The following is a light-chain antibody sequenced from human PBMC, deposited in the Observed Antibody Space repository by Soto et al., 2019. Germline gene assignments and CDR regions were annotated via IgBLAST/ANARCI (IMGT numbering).Light chain of an antibody. V-gene: IGLV2-14*02. Sequence: QSVLTQPASVSGSPEQSITISCTGTSNDVGRYNLVSWYQQHPGKAPKVMIYEATKRPSGVSDRFSGSKSGNTASLIISGLQAEDEADYYCTSYTRTTTLVVFGGGTKVTVL. J-gene: IGLJ3*02. CDR1: SNDVGRYNL. CDR3: TSYTRTTTLVV. CDR2: EAT.